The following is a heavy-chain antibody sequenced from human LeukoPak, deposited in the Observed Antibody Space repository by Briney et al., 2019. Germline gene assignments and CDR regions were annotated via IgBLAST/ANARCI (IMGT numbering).Heavy chain of an antibody. V-gene: IGHV4-59*01. CDR2: IYYSGST. Sequence: PSETLSLTCTVSGGSISSYYWSWIRQPPGKGLEWIGYIYYSGSTNYNPSLKSRATISVDTSKNQFSLKLSSVTAADTAVYYCARTVAGFFDYWGQGTLVTVSS. D-gene: IGHD6-19*01. CDR1: GGSISSYY. CDR3: ARTVAGFFDY. J-gene: IGHJ4*02.